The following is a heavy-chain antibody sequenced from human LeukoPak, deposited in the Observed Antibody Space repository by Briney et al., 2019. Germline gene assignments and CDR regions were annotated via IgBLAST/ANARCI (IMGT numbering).Heavy chain of an antibody. V-gene: IGHV3-30*02. CDR3: AKDLIVYYDSSGVFDY. CDR2: IRYDGSNK. CDR1: GFTFSSYG. D-gene: IGHD3-22*01. J-gene: IGHJ4*02. Sequence: PGGSLRLSCAASGFTFSSYGMHWVRQAPGKGLEWVAFIRYDGSNKYYADSVKGRFTISRDNSKNTLYLQMNSLRAEDTAVYYCAKDLIVYYDSSGVFDYWGQGTLVTVSS.